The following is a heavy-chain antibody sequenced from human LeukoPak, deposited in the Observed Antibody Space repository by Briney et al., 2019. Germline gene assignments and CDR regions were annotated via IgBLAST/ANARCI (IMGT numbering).Heavy chain of an antibody. D-gene: IGHD6-19*01. CDR3: ARATSSGWLSPNFDY. J-gene: IGHJ4*02. V-gene: IGHV4-59*01. CDR2: IYYSGST. Sequence: PSETLSLTCTVSGGSISSYYWSWIRQPPGKGLEWIGYIYYSGSTNYNPSLKSRVTISVDTSKNQFSLKLSSVTAPDTAVYYCARATSSGWLSPNFDYWGQGTLVTVS. CDR1: GGSISSYY.